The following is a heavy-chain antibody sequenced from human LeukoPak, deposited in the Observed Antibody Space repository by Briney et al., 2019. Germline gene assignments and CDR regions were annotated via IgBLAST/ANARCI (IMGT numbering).Heavy chain of an antibody. CDR1: GFTFSSYW. V-gene: IGHV3-74*01. Sequence: GGSLRLSCAASGFTFSSYWMHWVRQAPGKGLVWVSRINSDGSSTSYADSVKGRFTISRDNAKNTLYLQMNSLRAEDTAVYYCARDSRFRTSHSSGYQGGFDYWGQGTLVTASS. J-gene: IGHJ4*02. D-gene: IGHD3-22*01. CDR2: INSDGSST. CDR3: ARDSRFRTSHSSGYQGGFDY.